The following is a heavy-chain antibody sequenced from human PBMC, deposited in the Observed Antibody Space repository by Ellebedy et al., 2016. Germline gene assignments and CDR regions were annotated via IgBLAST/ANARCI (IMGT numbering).Heavy chain of an antibody. CDR1: GGSFSGYY. CDR2: INHSGST. D-gene: IGHD4-17*01. V-gene: IGHV4-34*01. CDR3: ARENRRTTVTTFYYGMDV. J-gene: IGHJ6*02. Sequence: SETLSLTXAVYGGSFSGYYWSWIRQLPGKGLEWIGEINHSGSTNYNPSLKSRVTISVDTSKNQFSLKLSSVTAADTAVYYCARENRRTTVTTFYYGMDVWGQGTTVTVSS.